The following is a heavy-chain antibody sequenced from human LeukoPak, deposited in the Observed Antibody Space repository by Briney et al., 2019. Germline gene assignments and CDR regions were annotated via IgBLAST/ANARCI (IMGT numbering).Heavy chain of an antibody. CDR2: IIPILGIA. J-gene: IGHJ4*02. Sequence: SVKVSCKASGGTFSSYAISWVRQAPGQGLEWMGRIIPILGIANYAQKFQGRVTITADKSTSTAYMELSSLRSEDTAVYYCAREAISSGEYDYWGQGTLVTVSS. D-gene: IGHD6-19*01. CDR3: AREAISSGEYDY. CDR1: GGTFSSYA. V-gene: IGHV1-69*04.